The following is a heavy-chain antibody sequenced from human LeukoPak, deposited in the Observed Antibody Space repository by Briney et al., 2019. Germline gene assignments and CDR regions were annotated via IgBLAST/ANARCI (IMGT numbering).Heavy chain of an antibody. V-gene: IGHV4-4*07. Sequence: SETLSLTCTVSGGSISSYYWSWIRQPARKGLEWIGRIYTSGGTNYNPSLKSRVTISVDTSKNQFSLKLSPVTAADTAVYYCARERKAAAAVYYYYMDVWGKGTTVTISS. CDR3: ARERKAAAAVYYYYMDV. CDR1: GGSISSYY. D-gene: IGHD6-13*01. J-gene: IGHJ6*03. CDR2: IYTSGGT.